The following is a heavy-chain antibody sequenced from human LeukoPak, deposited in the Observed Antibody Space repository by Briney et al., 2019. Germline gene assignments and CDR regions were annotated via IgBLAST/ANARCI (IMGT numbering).Heavy chain of an antibody. Sequence: GGSLRLSCAASGFMFDDYTMHWVRQAPGKGLEWVSLINWDGGSTYYAGSVKDRFTISRDNSKNSLYLQMNSLRTEDTALCYCAKGDVDSPMNFYHWGQGTLVTVSS. V-gene: IGHV3-43*01. CDR2: INWDGGST. CDR1: GFMFDDYT. J-gene: IGHJ4*02. CDR3: AKGDVDSPMNFYH. D-gene: IGHD5-18*01.